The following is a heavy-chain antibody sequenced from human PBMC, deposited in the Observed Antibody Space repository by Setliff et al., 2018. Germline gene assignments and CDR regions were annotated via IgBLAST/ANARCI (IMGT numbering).Heavy chain of an antibody. J-gene: IGHJ2*01. CDR3: ARDYYYYDSSGYYYANWYFDL. CDR2: INPNSGGT. CDR1: GYTFTGYY. V-gene: IGHV1-2*06. Sequence: ASVKVSCKASGYTFTGYYMHWVRQAPGQGLEWMGRINPNSGGTNYAQKFQGRVTMTRDTSISTAYMELSRLRSDDTAVYHCARDYYYYDSSGYYYANWYFDLWGRGTLVTVSS. D-gene: IGHD3-22*01.